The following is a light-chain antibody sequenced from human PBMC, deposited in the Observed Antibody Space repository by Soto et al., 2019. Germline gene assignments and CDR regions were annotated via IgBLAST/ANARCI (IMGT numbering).Light chain of an antibody. CDR3: QQSYSTPLT. Sequence: DIQMTQSPSSLSSSVGDRVTITFLASQRIRSYLNWYQQKPVKAPKLLISAASSLQSGVPSRFSGSGSGTDFTLTISSLQPEDFATYYCQQSYSTPLTFGGGTKVEIK. CDR1: QRIRSY. V-gene: IGKV1-39*01. J-gene: IGKJ4*01. CDR2: AAS.